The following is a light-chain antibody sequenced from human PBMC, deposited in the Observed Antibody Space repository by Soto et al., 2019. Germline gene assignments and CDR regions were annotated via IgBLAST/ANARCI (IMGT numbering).Light chain of an antibody. J-gene: IGKJ4*01. CDR3: QQRSNWRPV. V-gene: IGKV3D-20*02. CDR1: HSVSSSY. CDR2: DAS. Sequence: EIVITQSPATLSVSPGERATLSCRASHSVSSSYFAWYQQKPGQAPRRLIYDASNRAAGIPASFSGSGSGAAFTLTIISREPEDFSVDYCQQRSNWRPVFGGGTKVDIK.